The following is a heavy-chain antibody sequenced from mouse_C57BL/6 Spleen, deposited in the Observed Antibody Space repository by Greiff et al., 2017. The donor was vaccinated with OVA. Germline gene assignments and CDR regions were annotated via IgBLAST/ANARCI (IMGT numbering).Heavy chain of an antibody. D-gene: IGHD2-4*01. V-gene: IGHV14-1*01. Sequence: VQLQQSGAELVRPGASVKLSCTASGFNIKDYYMHWVKQRPEQGLEWIGRIDPVDGDTEYAPKFQGKATVTADASSNTAYLQISSLTSEDTAVYYCTTDDYEGFAYWGQGTLVTVSA. CDR2: IDPVDGDT. J-gene: IGHJ3*01. CDR3: TTDDYEGFAY. CDR1: GFNIKDYY.